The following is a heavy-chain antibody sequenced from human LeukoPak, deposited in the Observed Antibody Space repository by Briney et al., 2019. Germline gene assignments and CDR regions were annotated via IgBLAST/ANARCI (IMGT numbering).Heavy chain of an antibody. D-gene: IGHD2-15*01. CDR2: INTNTGNP. CDR1: GYTFTSYA. Sequence: GASVKVSCKASGYTFTSYAMNWVRQAPGQGLEWMGWINTNTGNPTYAQGFTGRFVFSLDTSVSTAYLQISSLKAEDTAVYYCAISGCSGGSCYGYFQHWGQGTLVTVSS. J-gene: IGHJ1*01. V-gene: IGHV7-4-1*02. CDR3: AISGCSGGSCYGYFQH.